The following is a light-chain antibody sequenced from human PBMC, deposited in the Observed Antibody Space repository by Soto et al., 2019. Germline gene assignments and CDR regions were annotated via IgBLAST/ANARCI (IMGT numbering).Light chain of an antibody. CDR1: QSISTY. J-gene: IGKJ1*01. CDR2: LTS. V-gene: IGKV1-39*01. CDR3: QQSSTTPWT. Sequence: DIQMTQSPSSLSASVGDRVTITCRASQSISTYLNWFQQKPGRAPKLLLYLTSTLQSGVPSMFSGSGSGTDFTLTISSLQPEDFATYYCQQSSTTPWTFGQGTKVDVK.